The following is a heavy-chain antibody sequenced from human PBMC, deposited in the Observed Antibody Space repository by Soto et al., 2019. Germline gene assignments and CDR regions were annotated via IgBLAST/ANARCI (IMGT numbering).Heavy chain of an antibody. J-gene: IGHJ6*02. V-gene: IGHV4-38-2*01. CDR2: LSQNGGT. D-gene: IGHD2-2*01. Sequence: PSETLSLTCVVSGYSFNSVHFWGWIRQPPGKGLQWIGSLSQNGGTYRNPSLRSRVTLSVDTSKNQFSLKLTSVTAADAAVYYCAAGKLPGASFYGMDVWGQGSTVTVSS. CDR3: AAGKLPGASFYGMDV. CDR1: GYSFNSVHF.